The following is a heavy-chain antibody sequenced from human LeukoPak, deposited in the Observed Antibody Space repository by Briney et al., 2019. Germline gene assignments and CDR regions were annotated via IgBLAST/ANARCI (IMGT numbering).Heavy chain of an antibody. J-gene: IGHJ4*02. Sequence: PGGSLRLSCAASGFTFNIYAMSWVRQAPGKGLEWVSVIYSGGSIYHADSVKGRFTISRDNSKNTLYLQMDSLRAEDTAVYYCARDSVGAGYFDYWGQGTLVTVSS. V-gene: IGHV3-23*03. D-gene: IGHD1-26*01. CDR3: ARDSVGAGYFDY. CDR2: IYSGGSI. CDR1: GFTFNIYA.